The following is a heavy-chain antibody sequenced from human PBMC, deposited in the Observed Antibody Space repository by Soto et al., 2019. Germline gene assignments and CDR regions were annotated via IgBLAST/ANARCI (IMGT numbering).Heavy chain of an antibody. CDR3: ARGFSGQNFDY. CDR2: ISDAGSTT. CDR1: GFNFKKYW. J-gene: IGHJ4*02. D-gene: IGHD1-26*01. V-gene: IGHV3-74*01. Sequence: PGGSLRLSCAASGFNFKKYWMHWVRQAPGKGLEWVSRISDAGSTTTYADSVKGRFTISRDNSKNTLYLQMNSLRAEDTAVYYCARGFSGQNFDYWGQGTLVTVSS.